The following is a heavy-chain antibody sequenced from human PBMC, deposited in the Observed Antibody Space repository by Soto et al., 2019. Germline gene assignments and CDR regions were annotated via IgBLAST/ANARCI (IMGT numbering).Heavy chain of an antibody. V-gene: IGHV5-51*01. J-gene: IGHJ6*02. D-gene: IGHD3-16*01. CDR3: ARWGYPFYGMDV. CDR1: GCSLTSYW. CDR2: IYPGDSDT. Sequence: VKRSGKGCGCSLTSYWIGWVRQMPGKGLEWMGIIYPGDSDTRYSPSFQGQVTISADKSISTAYLQWSSLKASDTAMYYCARWGYPFYGMDVWGQGTTVTVSS.